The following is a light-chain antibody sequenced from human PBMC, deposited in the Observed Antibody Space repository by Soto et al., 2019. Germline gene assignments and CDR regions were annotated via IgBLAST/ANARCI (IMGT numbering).Light chain of an antibody. CDR1: QTFLDSSNNKDC. V-gene: IGKV4-1*01. CDR2: WAS. J-gene: IGKJ1*01. Sequence: DSVRTQSPDSLALSLGERATITCKSSQTFLDSSNNKDCLSWYQQKPGQPPKLLLYWASTREFGVPDRFSGSGSGTDFTLTISSLQTEDVAVYYCQQYYTTPRTFGHGTKVDIK. CDR3: QQYYTTPRT.